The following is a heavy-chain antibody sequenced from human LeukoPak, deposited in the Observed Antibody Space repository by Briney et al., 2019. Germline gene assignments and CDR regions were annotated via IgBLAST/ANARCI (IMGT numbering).Heavy chain of an antibody. CDR1: GYTFTSYW. CDR2: IYPGDSAT. CDR3: ARRGAGDYFDY. V-gene: IGHV5-51*01. Sequence: GESLKISCKVSGYTFTSYWIGWVRQMPGKGLECMGIIYPGDSATRYIPSFQGHVSISADKPISTAYLQWSSLKASDTAIYYCARRGAGDYFDYWGQGTLVTVSS. D-gene: IGHD1-26*01. J-gene: IGHJ4*02.